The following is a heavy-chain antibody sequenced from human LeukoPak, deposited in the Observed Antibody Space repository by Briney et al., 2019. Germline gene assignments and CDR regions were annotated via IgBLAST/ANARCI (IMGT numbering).Heavy chain of an antibody. J-gene: IGHJ4*02. CDR2: YKSKTDGGTT. D-gene: IGHD6-19*01. CDR3: TTEISIAVAGDFDY. V-gene: IGHV3-15*01. Sequence: GSPRILRAASGFHFRNARKSRVRPAPGEGPEWVGRYKSKTDGGTTDYAAPVKGRFTISRDDSKNTLYLQMNSLKTEDTAVYYCTTEISIAVAGDFDYWGQGTLVTVSS. CDR1: GFHFRNAR.